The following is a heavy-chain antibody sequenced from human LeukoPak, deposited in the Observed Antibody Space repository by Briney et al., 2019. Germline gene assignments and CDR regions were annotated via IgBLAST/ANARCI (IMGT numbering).Heavy chain of an antibody. CDR1: GGSFSGYY. J-gene: IGHJ6*04. D-gene: IGHD3-9*01. V-gene: IGHV4-34*01. CDR3: ARGRGLYFDWLLDHQHYYYGMDV. CDR2: FNHSGST. Sequence: SETLSLTCAVYGGSFSGYYWSWIRQPPGKGLEWIGEFNHSGSTNYNPSLKSRVTISVDTSKNQFSLKLSSVTAADTAVYYCARGRGLYFDWLLDHQHYYYGMDVWGKGTPVTVSS.